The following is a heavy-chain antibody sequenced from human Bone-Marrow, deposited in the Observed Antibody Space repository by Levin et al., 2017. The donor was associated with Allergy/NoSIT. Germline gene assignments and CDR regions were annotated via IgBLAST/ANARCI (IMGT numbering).Heavy chain of an antibody. CDR3: ARGKRVWFRELLPNWFDP. CDR2: INPSGGST. CDR1: GYTFTSYY. J-gene: IGHJ5*02. Sequence: GESLKISCKASGYTFTSYYMHWVRQAPGQGLEWMGIINPSGGSTSYAQKLQGRVTIPRDTSTSTVYMELSSLRSEDTAVYYCARGKRVWFRELLPNWFDPWGQGTLVTVSS. D-gene: IGHD3-10*01. V-gene: IGHV1-46*01.